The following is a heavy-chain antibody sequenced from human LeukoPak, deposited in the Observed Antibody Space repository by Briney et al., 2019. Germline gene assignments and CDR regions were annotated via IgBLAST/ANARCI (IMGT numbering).Heavy chain of an antibody. D-gene: IGHD3-10*02. Sequence: GGSLRLSCAASGFTFSSYWMHWVRQAPGRGLVWVSYISSSGSTIYYADSVKGRFTISRDNAKNSLYLQMNSLRAEDTAVYYCAELGITMIGGVWGKGTTVTISS. CDR3: AELGITMIGGV. J-gene: IGHJ6*04. CDR2: ISSSGSTI. CDR1: GFTFSSYW. V-gene: IGHV3-48*04.